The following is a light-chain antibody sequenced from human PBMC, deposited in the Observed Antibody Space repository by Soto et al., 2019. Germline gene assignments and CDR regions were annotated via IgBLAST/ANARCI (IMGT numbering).Light chain of an antibody. CDR2: KAS. CDR1: QRISNW. CDR3: QQSYSTPPT. Sequence: DIQMTQSPSTLSASVGDRVTITCRASQRISNWLAWYQQKPGKAPKLLIYKASTLESGVPSRFSGSGSGTEFTLTISSLQPDDFATYYCQQSYSTPPTFGQGTRLEIK. V-gene: IGKV1-5*03. J-gene: IGKJ5*01.